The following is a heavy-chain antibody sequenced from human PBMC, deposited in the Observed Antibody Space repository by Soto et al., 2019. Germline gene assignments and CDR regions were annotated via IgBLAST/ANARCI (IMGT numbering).Heavy chain of an antibody. CDR3: AKGGGYVGWLDP. V-gene: IGHV1-46*01. D-gene: IGHD5-12*01. Sequence: QVQLVQSGAEVKKPGASVKVSCKASGYTFTSYYMHWVRQAPGQGLEWMGIINPSGGSTSYAQKFQGRVTMTRDAATSTVYMELSSLRSEDTAVYYCAKGGGYVGWLDPWGQGTLVTVSS. CDR1: GYTFTSYY. J-gene: IGHJ5*02. CDR2: INPSGGST.